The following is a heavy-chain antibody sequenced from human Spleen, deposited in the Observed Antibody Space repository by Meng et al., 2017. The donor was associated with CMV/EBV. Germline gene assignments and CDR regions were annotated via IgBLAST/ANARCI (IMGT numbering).Heavy chain of an antibody. J-gene: IGHJ4*02. CDR2: INPSGGST. V-gene: IGHV1-46*01. CDR3: ARENCDTTTCFTLGFDY. D-gene: IGHD2-2*02. Sequence: HWVRQAPGQGLEWMGIINPSGGSTSYAPKFQGRLTMTWDTSTTTVYMELSSLTTEDTAVYYCARENCDTTTCFTLGFDYWGQGTLVTVSS.